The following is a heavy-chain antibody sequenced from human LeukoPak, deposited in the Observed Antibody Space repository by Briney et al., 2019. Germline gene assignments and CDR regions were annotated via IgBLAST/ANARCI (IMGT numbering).Heavy chain of an antibody. CDR3: AKTSSGILHDAFDI. V-gene: IGHV3-23*01. D-gene: IGHD3-22*01. Sequence: GGPLRLSCAASGFTCSSYAMSWLRQAPGKGLEWVSAISGSGGSTYYADSVKGRFTISRDNSKNTLYLQMNSLRAEDTAVYYCAKTSSGILHDAFDIWGQGTMVTVSS. J-gene: IGHJ3*02. CDR2: ISGSGGST. CDR1: GFTCSSYA.